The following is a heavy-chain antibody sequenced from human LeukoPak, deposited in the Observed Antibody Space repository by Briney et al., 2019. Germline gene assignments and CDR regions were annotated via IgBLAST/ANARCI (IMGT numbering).Heavy chain of an antibody. CDR1: GFTFSSYA. J-gene: IGHJ6*02. CDR2: ISGSGGST. D-gene: IGHD6-19*01. V-gene: IGHV3-23*01. Sequence: GGSLRLSCAASGFTFSSYAMSWVRQAPGKGLEWVSAISGSGGSTYYADSVKGRFTISRDNSKNTLYLQMNSLRAEDTAVYYCAKYSPVIAVAGFWPYGMDVWGQGTTVTVSS. CDR3: AKYSPVIAVAGFWPYGMDV.